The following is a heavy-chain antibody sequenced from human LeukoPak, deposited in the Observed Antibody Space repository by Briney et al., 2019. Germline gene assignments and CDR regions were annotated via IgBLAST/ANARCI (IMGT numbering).Heavy chain of an antibody. J-gene: IGHJ4*02. D-gene: IGHD6-6*01. CDR3: ARDHAQQLALGGY. CDR2: IYHRGST. CDR1: GGSISSGGYY. V-gene: IGHV4-30-2*01. Sequence: SETLSLTCTVSGGSISSGGYYWSWIRQPPGKGLEWIGYIYHRGSTYYNPSLKSRVTISVDRSKNQFSLKLSSVTAADTAVYYCARDHAQQLALGGYWGQGTLVTVSS.